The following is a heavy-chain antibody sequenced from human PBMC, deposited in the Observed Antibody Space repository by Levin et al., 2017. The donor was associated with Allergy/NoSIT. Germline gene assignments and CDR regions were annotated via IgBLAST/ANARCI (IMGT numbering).Heavy chain of an antibody. D-gene: IGHD1-26*01. CDR3: ARVLGATSLDH. Sequence: SCTVSGDSISSGGHYWSWIRQHPGKGLEWIGYIYYSGSTYHNPSLKSRVTISVDTSKNQFSLKLSSVTAADTAVYYCARVLGATSLDHWGQGTLVTVSS. J-gene: IGHJ4*02. CDR2: IYYSGST. CDR1: GDSISSGGHY. V-gene: IGHV4-31*03.